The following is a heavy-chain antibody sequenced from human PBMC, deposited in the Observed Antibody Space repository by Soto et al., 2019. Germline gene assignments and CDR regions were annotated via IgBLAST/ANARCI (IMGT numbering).Heavy chain of an antibody. CDR2: IYYSGST. D-gene: IGHD4-17*01. J-gene: IGHJ4*02. V-gene: IGHV4-39*01. CDR1: GGSISSSSYY. CDR3: ARLQDYGDYVDY. Sequence: SETLSLTCTVSGGSISSSSYYWGWIRQPPGKGLEWIGSIYYSGSTYYNPSLKSRVTISVDTSKNQFSLRLSSVTAADTAVYYCARLQDYGDYVDYWGQGTLVTVSS.